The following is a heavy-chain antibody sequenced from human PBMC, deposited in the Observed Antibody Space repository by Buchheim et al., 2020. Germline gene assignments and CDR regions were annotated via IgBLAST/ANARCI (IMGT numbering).Heavy chain of an antibody. CDR3: ARAIYGSGSYYNEAYFDY. Sequence: QLQLLESGSGLVKPSQTLSLTCAVSGGSISSGGYSWSWIRQPPGKGLEWIGYIYHSGSTYYNPSLKSRVTISVDRSKNQFSLKLSSVTAADTAVYYCARAIYGSGSYYNEAYFDYWGQGTL. V-gene: IGHV4-30-2*01. CDR1: GGSISSGGYS. J-gene: IGHJ4*02. D-gene: IGHD3-10*01. CDR2: IYHSGST.